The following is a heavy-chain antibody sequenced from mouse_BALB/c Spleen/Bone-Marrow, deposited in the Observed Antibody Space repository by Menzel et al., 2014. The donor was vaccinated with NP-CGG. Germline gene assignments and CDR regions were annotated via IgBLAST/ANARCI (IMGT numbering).Heavy chain of an antibody. CDR1: GFTFSNYA. J-gene: IGHJ2*01. V-gene: IGHV5-9-3*01. CDR3: ARQDGFDY. D-gene: IGHD2-3*01. Sequence: EVQLQQSGGGLVKPGGSLKLSCAASGFTFSNYAMSWVRQTPEKRLEWVAIISSGGSYTYYPDSVKGRFTISRDNAKTILYLQMSSLRSEDTAMYYCARQDGFDYWGQGTTLTASS. CDR2: ISSGGSYT.